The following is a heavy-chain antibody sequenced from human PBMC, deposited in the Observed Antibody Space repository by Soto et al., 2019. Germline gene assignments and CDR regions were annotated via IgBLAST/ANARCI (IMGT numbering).Heavy chain of an antibody. CDR3: ARGFGGYCISTSCYGPSIYYGMDV. J-gene: IGHJ6*02. Sequence: GASVKVSCKASGYTFTSYGISWVRQAPGQGLEWMGWISAYNGNTNYAQKLQGRVTMTTDTSTSTAYMELRSLRSDDTAVYYCARGFGGYCISTSCYGPSIYYGMDVWGQGTTVTVSS. CDR2: ISAYNGNT. D-gene: IGHD2-2*03. V-gene: IGHV1-18*01. CDR1: GYTFTSYG.